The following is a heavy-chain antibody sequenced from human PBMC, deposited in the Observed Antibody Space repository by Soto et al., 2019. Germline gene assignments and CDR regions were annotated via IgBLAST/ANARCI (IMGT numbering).Heavy chain of an antibody. Sequence: ASVKVSCKASGYTFTSYGISWVRQAPGQGLERMGWISAYNGNTNYAQKLQGRVTMTTDTSTSTAYMELRSLRSDDTAVYYCADGGYCSGGSCYSIFAYWGQGTLVTVSS. CDR1: GYTFTSYG. CDR2: ISAYNGNT. CDR3: ADGGYCSGGSCYSIFAY. D-gene: IGHD2-15*01. V-gene: IGHV1-18*01. J-gene: IGHJ4*02.